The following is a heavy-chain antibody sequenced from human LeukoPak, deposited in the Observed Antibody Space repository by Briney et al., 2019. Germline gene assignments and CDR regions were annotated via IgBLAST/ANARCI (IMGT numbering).Heavy chain of an antibody. CDR1: GFTFTSSA. CDR2: NVVGSGNT. Sequence: SVKVSCKASGFTFTSSAVQWVRQARGQRLEWIGWNVVGSGNTNYAQKFQERVTITRDMSTSTAYMELSSLRSEDTAVYYCAAVEMATIPGYFDYWGQGTLVTVSS. J-gene: IGHJ4*02. V-gene: IGHV1-58*01. D-gene: IGHD5-24*01. CDR3: AAVEMATIPGYFDY.